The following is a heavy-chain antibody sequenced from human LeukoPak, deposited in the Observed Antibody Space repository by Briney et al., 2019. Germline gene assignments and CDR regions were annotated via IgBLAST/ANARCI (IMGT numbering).Heavy chain of an antibody. V-gene: IGHV4-59*12. CDR2: IYYSGST. CDR3: ARDTRYYDSSGYSSAFDI. Sequence: SETLSLTCTVSGGSISSYYWSWIRQPPGKGLEWIGYIYYSGSTNYNPSLKSRVTISVDTSKNQFSLKLSSVTAADTAVYYCARDTRYYDSSGYSSAFDIWGQGTMVTVSS. J-gene: IGHJ3*02. D-gene: IGHD3-22*01. CDR1: GGSISSYY.